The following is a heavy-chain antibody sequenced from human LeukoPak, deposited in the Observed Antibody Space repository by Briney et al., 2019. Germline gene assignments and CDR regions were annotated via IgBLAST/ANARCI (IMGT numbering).Heavy chain of an antibody. CDR2: IYPGDSDT. V-gene: IGHV5-51*01. D-gene: IGHD3-10*01. J-gene: IGHJ4*02. Sequence: GESLKISCKGSGYSFTSYWIGWVRQMPGKGLEWMGIIYPGDSDTRYSPSFQGQVTISADKSISTAYLQWSSLKASDTAMYYCARRGPLLWFGESVYEEYYFDYWGQGTLVTVSS. CDR1: GYSFTSYW. CDR3: ARRGPLLWFGESVYEEYYFDY.